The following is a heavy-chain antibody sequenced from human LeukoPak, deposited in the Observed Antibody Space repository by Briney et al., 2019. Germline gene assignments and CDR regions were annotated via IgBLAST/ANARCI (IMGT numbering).Heavy chain of an antibody. CDR2: ISWNSGSI. CDR1: GFTFDDYA. V-gene: IGHV3-9*01. CDR3: AKGPYYYDNSGAYHYFDY. Sequence: GGSLRLSCAASGFTFDDYAMHWVRQAPGKGLEWVSGISWNSGSIGYADSVKGRFTISRDNAKNSLYLQMNSLRAEDTALYYCAKGPYYYDNSGAYHYFDYWGQGTLVTVSS. D-gene: IGHD3-22*01. J-gene: IGHJ4*02.